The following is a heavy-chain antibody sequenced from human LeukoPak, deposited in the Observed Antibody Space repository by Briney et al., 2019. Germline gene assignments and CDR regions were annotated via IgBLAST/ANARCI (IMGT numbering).Heavy chain of an antibody. J-gene: IGHJ4*02. CDR1: GFTFDDSV. CDR2: INWNGGST. CDR3: ARDKMGYDIF. D-gene: IGHD3-22*01. Sequence: PGGSLRLSCAASGFTFDDSVMSWVRQAPGKGLEWVSGINWNGGSTGYADSVKGRFTISRGNAKNSLYLQMNSLRAEDTAVYYCARDKMGYDIFWGQGTLVTVSS. V-gene: IGHV3-20*04.